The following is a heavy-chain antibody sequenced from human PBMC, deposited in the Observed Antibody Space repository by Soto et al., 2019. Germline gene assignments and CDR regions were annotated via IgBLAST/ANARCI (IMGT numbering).Heavy chain of an antibody. D-gene: IGHD3-3*01. CDR3: ATDDPFFGEIPRMDI. J-gene: IGHJ6*02. CDR2: ITTSTSRNI. Sequence: EVQLVESGGGLVQPGGSLRLSCSASGFPFSSYTMYWVRQAPGKGLEWVSSITTSTSRNIFYADSLKGRFTISRDNANKILYLQINDLRVEDTAVYYCATDDPFFGEIPRMDIWGLGNTVTVS. CDR1: GFPFSSYT. V-gene: IGHV3-21*02.